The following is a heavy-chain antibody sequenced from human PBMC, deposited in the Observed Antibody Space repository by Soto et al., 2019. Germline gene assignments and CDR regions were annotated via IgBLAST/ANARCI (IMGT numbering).Heavy chain of an antibody. CDR3: ARTDRDFYGLDV. J-gene: IGHJ6*02. Sequence: EVQLVESGGGLVQPGGSLRLSCEASGFTFRNYDMHWVRQGTGKGLEWVSGISAAGDPDYADSVEGRFIISRENAQNSFFLQMNSLRVGHTAVYYCARTDRDFYGLDVWGQGTTVIVSS. CDR2: ISAAGDP. V-gene: IGHV3-13*05. CDR1: GFTFRNYD.